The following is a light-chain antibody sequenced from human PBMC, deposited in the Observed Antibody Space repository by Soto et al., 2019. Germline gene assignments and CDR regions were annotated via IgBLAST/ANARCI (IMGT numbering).Light chain of an antibody. CDR3: QQYNNWPET. Sequence: EIVLTQSPATLSLSPGEGATLSCRASQSLSSSSLAWYQQKPGQAPRLLIYGASTRATGIPARFSGSGSGTEFTVTISSLQSEDFAVYYCQQYNNWPETFGQGTKVDIK. CDR1: QSLSSS. V-gene: IGKV3-15*01. J-gene: IGKJ1*01. CDR2: GAS.